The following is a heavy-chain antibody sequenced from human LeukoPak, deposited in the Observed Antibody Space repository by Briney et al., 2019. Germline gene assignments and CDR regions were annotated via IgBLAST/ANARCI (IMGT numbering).Heavy chain of an antibody. Sequence: PSETLSLTCTVSGGSISSYYWSWIRQPPGKGLEWIGYIYYSGSTNYNPSLKSRVTISVDTSKNQFSLKLSSVTAADTTVYYCAREWWFGELSYFDYWGQGTLVTVSS. V-gene: IGHV4-59*01. CDR2: IYYSGST. CDR3: AREWWFGELSYFDY. D-gene: IGHD3-10*01. CDR1: GGSISSYY. J-gene: IGHJ4*02.